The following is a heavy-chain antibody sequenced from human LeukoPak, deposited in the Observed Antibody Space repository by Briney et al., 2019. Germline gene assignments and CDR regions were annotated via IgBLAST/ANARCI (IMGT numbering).Heavy chain of an antibody. CDR1: GDTFSSYA. Sequence: PGSSVKVSCKTSGDTFSSYAFSWVRQAPGQGLEWMGRIIPILGKPDYAQKFQGRVTITADKSTSTAYVELSSLRSEDTAVYYCARDTGLSSEGSWGQGTLVTVSS. V-gene: IGHV1-69*04. D-gene: IGHD3-22*01. J-gene: IGHJ5*02. CDR3: ARDTGLSSEGS. CDR2: IIPILGKP.